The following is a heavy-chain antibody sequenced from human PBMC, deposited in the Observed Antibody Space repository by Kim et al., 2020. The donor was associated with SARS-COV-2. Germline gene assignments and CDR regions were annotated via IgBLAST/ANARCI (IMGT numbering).Heavy chain of an antibody. CDR2: INPNSGGT. D-gene: IGHD4-17*01. V-gene: IGHV1-2*06. Sequence: ASVKVSCKASGYTFTGYYIHWVRQAPGQGLKWMGRINPNSGGTNYIQNFQGRVSMTRDTSIGTAYMELRRLTSGDTAVYYCARGRDRGTTRHDFDYWGQGTLVTVSS. CDR1: GYTFTGYY. J-gene: IGHJ4*02. CDR3: ARGRDRGTTRHDFDY.